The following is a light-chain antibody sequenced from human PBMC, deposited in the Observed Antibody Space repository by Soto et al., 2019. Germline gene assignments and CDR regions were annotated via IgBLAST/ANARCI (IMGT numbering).Light chain of an antibody. CDR3: QQYGSSTPVT. CDR1: QSVSSSY. V-gene: IGKV3-20*01. CDR2: VAS. Sequence: EIVLTQSPGTLSLSPGERATLSCRASQSVSSSYLAWYQQKPGQAPRLLIYVASSRATGIPDRISGSGSGTDFTLTISRLEPEDFAVYYCQQYGSSTPVTFGQGTKLQFK. J-gene: IGKJ2*01.